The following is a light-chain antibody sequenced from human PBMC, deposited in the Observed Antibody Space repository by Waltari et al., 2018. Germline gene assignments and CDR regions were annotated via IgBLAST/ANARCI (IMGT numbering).Light chain of an antibody. CDR1: NIGSKS. CDR2: HDS. Sequence: SYVLTQQPSVSVAPGKTARITCWGNNIGSKSVHWYQQKPGQAPVLVVYHDSDRPSGIPERISGFTSGNTATLTISRVEAGDEADYYCQVWDSSSDHVVFGGGTKLTVL. V-gene: IGLV3-21*03. CDR3: QVWDSSSDHVV. J-gene: IGLJ2*01.